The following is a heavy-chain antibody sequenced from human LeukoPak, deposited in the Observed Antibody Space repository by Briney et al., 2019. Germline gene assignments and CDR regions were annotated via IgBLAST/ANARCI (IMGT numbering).Heavy chain of an antibody. V-gene: IGHV4-59*01. CDR2: IYYSGSA. Sequence: SETLSLTCTVSGGSISSYYWSWIRQPPGKGLEWIGYIYYSGSANYHPSLKSRVTISVDTSKNRFSLRLSSVTAADTAVYYCARDVYDILTGYSGDYWGQGTLVTVSS. CDR1: GGSISSYY. D-gene: IGHD3-9*01. J-gene: IGHJ4*02. CDR3: ARDVYDILTGYSGDY.